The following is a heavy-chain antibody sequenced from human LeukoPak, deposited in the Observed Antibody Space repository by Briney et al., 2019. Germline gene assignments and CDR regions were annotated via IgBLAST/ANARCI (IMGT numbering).Heavy chain of an antibody. J-gene: IGHJ1*01. D-gene: IGHD3-10*01. CDR1: GFTFSDYW. CDR3: ARDLVYGSGSYYPA. CDR2: IRGDGIGT. V-gene: IGHV3-74*01. Sequence: GGSLRLSCTASGFTFSDYWVHWVRQAPGKGLVWVPRIRGDGIGTSYADSVKGRFTISRDNAKNTVYLQMNSLRVEDSAVYYCARDLVYGSGSYYPAGGQGTLVTVSS.